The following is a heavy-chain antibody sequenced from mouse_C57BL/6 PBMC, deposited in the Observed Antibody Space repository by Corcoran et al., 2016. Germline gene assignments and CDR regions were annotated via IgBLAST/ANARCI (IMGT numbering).Heavy chain of an antibody. CDR3: ARSPETDWYFDV. D-gene: IGHD4-1*01. CDR2: INTYSGVP. Sequence: QIQLVQSGPELKKPGETVKISCKASGYTFTTYGMSWVKQAPGKGLKWMGWINTYSGVPTYADDFKGRFAFSLETSASTAYLQINNLKNEDTATYFCARSPETDWYFDVWGTETTVTVSS. CDR1: GYTFTTYG. J-gene: IGHJ1*03. V-gene: IGHV9-3*01.